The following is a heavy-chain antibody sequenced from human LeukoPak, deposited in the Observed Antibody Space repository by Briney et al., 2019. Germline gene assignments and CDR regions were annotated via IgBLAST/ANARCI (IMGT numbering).Heavy chain of an antibody. CDR2: IRSKVNSYAP. CDR1: GFTFSGSV. J-gene: IGHJ4*01. Sequence: GGSLTLFCAASGFTFSGSVMHWVRQASGKGLEWVGRIRSKVNSYAPAYAASVKGRFTISRDDSKNTAYLQMNSLKTEDTAVYYCTSGIDTAMDYWGQASLATVSS. D-gene: IGHD5-18*01. V-gene: IGHV3-73*01. CDR3: TSGIDTAMDY.